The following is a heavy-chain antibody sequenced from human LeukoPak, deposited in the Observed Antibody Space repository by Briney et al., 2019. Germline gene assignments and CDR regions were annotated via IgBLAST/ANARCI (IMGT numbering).Heavy chain of an antibody. V-gene: IGHV3-33*06. CDR2: IWYDGSNK. D-gene: IGHD6-6*01. J-gene: IGHJ4*02. Sequence: GGSLRLSCAASGFTFSSYGMHWVRQAPGKGLEWVAVIWYDGSNKYYADSVKGRFTISRDNSKNTLYLQMNSLRAEDTAVYYCAKDAYSSSSDFDYWCQGTLVTVSS. CDR3: AKDAYSSSSDFDY. CDR1: GFTFSSYG.